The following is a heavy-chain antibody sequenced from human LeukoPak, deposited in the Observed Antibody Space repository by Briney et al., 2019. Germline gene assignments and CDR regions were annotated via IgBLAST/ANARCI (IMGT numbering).Heavy chain of an antibody. J-gene: IGHJ4*02. CDR1: GYSISSGYY. Sequence: SETLSLTCAVSGYSISSGYYWGWIRQPPGKGLEWIGSIYHSGSTYYNPSLKSRVTISVDTSKNQFSLKLSSVTAADTAVNYCARVNGDYPYYFDYWGQGTLVTVSS. CDR3: ARVNGDYPYYFDY. V-gene: IGHV4-38-2*01. CDR2: IYHSGST. D-gene: IGHD4-17*01.